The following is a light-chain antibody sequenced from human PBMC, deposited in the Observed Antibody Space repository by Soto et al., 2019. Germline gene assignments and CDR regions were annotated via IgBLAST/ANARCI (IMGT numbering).Light chain of an antibody. Sequence: DIQMTQSPSTLSASVGDRVTITCRASQSISSWLAWYQQKPGIAPKLLIFDASSLRSGVPSRFSGSGSGTDFTLTISSLQPDDLATYYCQQYNNDPWTFGQGTKVDIK. V-gene: IGKV1-5*01. J-gene: IGKJ1*01. CDR3: QQYNNDPWT. CDR2: DAS. CDR1: QSISSW.